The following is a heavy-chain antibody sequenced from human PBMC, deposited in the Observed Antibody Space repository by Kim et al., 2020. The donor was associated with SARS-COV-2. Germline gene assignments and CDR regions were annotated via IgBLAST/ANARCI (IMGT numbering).Heavy chain of an antibody. CDR2: T. Sequence: TTYHPSLTRRVTISVDTSKNQFSLRLTSVTAADTAVYYCASLAAGYGLDVWGQGTTVTVSS. V-gene: IGHV4-59*01. D-gene: IGHD6-13*01. CDR3: ASLAAGYGLDV. J-gene: IGHJ6*02.